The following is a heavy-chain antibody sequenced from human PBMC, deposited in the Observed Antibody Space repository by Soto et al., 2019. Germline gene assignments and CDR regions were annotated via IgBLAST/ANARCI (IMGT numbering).Heavy chain of an antibody. J-gene: IGHJ6*04. D-gene: IGHD2-15*01. V-gene: IGHV1-69*01. CDR3: ARLCSGGSCYFPGAVGMDV. CDR2: TVPIFGTA. Sequence: QVQLVQSGAEVKKPGSSVKVSCKASGGTFSSYAISWVRQAPGQGLEWMGGTVPIFGTATYAQQFQGRVPIPADEATSTAYMELSSLRSEDTAVYYCARLCSGGSCYFPGAVGMDVWGKGTTVAVSS. CDR1: GGTFSSYA.